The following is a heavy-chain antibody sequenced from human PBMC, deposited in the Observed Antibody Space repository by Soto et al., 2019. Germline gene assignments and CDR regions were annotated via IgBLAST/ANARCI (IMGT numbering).Heavy chain of an antibody. CDR1: GFTFSSYA. D-gene: IGHD3-22*01. V-gene: IGHV3-23*01. Sequence: GESLKISCAASGFTFSSYAMSWVRQAPGKGLEWVSAISGSGGSTYYADSVKGRFTISRDNSKNTLYLQMNSLRAEDTAVYYCAEDYYDSSGYLDAFDIWGQGTMVTVSS. J-gene: IGHJ3*02. CDR2: ISGSGGST. CDR3: AEDYYDSSGYLDAFDI.